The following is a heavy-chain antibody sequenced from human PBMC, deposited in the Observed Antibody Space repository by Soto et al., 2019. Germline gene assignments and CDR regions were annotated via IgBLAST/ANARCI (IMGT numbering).Heavy chain of an antibody. CDR2: INAGKGIT. V-gene: IGHV1-3*01. J-gene: IGHJ4*02. CDR1: GYTFSNYE. CDR3: ARESWPRIAAAGIFDY. Sequence: QVQLVQSGAEVKKPGASVKVSCKASGYTFSNYEMHWVRQAPGQRLEWMGWINAGKGITKYSQKFQGRVTITRDTSASTAYMELSSLRSEDTAVYYCARESWPRIAAAGIFDYWGQGTLVTVSS. D-gene: IGHD6-13*01.